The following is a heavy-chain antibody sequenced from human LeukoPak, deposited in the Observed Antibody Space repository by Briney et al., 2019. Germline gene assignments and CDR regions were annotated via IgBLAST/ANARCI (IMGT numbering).Heavy chain of an antibody. CDR2: ISGSRSYI. D-gene: IGHD6-6*01. J-gene: IGHJ6*03. Sequence: GESLRLSCAASGFTFNSYSMNWVRQAPGKGLEWVSSISGSRSYIYYADSVKGRFTISRDNAKNSLYLQMNSLRAEDDTAVYYCARGFGSSIPYSYYYYLDVWGKGTTVTVSS. CDR3: ARGFGSSIPYSYYYYLDV. V-gene: IGHV3-21*01. CDR1: GFTFNSYS.